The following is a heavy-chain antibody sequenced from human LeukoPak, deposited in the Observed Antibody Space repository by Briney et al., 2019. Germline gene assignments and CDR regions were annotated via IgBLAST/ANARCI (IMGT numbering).Heavy chain of an antibody. Sequence: PPETLSPTRTVSGGSITSFYCGGIRQPPGKGLEWIGYIYHSGSTNYNPSLKSRVTISVDTSKNQFSLKLTSVTAADTAIYYCASRITIAGAKGPFHIWGQGTMVTVSS. V-gene: IGHV4-59*08. CDR1: GGSITSFY. CDR3: ASRITIAGAKGPFHI. CDR2: IYHSGST. D-gene: IGHD1-20*01. J-gene: IGHJ3*02.